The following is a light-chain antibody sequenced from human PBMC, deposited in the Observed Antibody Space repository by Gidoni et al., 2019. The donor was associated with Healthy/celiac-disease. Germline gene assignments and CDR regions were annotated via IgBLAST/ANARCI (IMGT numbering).Light chain of an antibody. CDR2: AAS. V-gene: IGKV1-39*01. CDR1: QSISSY. Sequence: DIQMTQSPSSLSASVGDRATITCRASQSISSYLNWYQQKPGKAPKLLIYAASSLQSGVPSRFSGSGSGTDFTLTISSLQPEDFATYYCQQSYSTSITFGQXTRLEIK. CDR3: QQSYSTSIT. J-gene: IGKJ5*01.